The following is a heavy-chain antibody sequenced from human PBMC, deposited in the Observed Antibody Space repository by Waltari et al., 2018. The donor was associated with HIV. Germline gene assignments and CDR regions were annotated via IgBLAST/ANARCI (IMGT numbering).Heavy chain of an antibody. Sequence: QVQLVQSGSEVRKPGASVKVSCKASGYTFNSYDINWVRQATGQGLEWMGWMNTKSGNTGYAQKFQGRVTMTRNTSISTVYMELRSLRSEDTAKYYCARGFNYYDSSGDRFDPWGQGTLVTVSS. CDR3: ARGFNYYDSSGDRFDP. J-gene: IGHJ5*02. D-gene: IGHD3-22*01. V-gene: IGHV1-8*01. CDR1: GYTFNSYD. CDR2: MNTKSGNT.